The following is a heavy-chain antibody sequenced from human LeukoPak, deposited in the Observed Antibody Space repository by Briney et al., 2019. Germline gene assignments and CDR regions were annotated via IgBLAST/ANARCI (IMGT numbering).Heavy chain of an antibody. V-gene: IGHV5-51*01. D-gene: IGHD5-24*01. J-gene: IGHJ4*02. Sequence: GESLKISCQGSGYSFTSYWIGWVGQMPGKGLEWMGIIYPGDSDTRYSPSFQGQVTISAGESISTAYLQWSRLKASDTAMYYCARSFDGEMAYFDYWGQGTLVTVSS. CDR2: IYPGDSDT. CDR1: GYSFTSYW. CDR3: ARSFDGEMAYFDY.